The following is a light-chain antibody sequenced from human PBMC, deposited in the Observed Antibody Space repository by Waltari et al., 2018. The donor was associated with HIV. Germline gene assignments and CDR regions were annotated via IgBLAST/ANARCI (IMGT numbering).Light chain of an antibody. V-gene: IGKV3-20*01. J-gene: IGKJ1*01. CDR1: QSIITKY. CDR3: QQYDTSPWA. CDR2: GTS. Sequence: EIVLTQSPGTLSLSPGERATLSCRASQSIITKYLAWYQQKPGQAPRLLIYGTSNRATGIPDRFSGSGSGTDFTLTISRLEPEDFVIYFCQQYDTSPWAFGQGTKVEIK.